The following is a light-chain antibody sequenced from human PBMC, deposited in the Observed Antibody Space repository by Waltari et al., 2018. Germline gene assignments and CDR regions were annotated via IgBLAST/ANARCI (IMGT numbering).Light chain of an antibody. CDR3: CSYAGSSTFNVV. J-gene: IGLJ2*01. Sequence: QSALTHPASCSGSPGQSITLSCTLTSSDLGSYNLVPFYQQHPGKDPKLMFYEVSKSPSGVSNRFSGYKSGNTASLTIAGLQAEDEADYYCCSYAGSSTFNVVFGGGTKLTVL. CDR2: EVS. V-gene: IGLV2-23*02. CDR1: SSDLGSYNL.